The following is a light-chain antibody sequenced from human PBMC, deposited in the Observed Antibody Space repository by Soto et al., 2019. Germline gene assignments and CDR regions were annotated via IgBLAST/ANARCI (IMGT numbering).Light chain of an antibody. V-gene: IGKV1-9*01. Sequence: DIQLTQSPSFLSASVGDRVTITCRASQGISSYLAWYQQKPGKAPKLLIYAASTFQSGVPSTFSGSGSWTEFTLTISSLQPEDFATYYCQQLNSYPPLFGPGTKVDIK. CDR1: QGISSY. CDR2: AAS. CDR3: QQLNSYPPL. J-gene: IGKJ3*01.